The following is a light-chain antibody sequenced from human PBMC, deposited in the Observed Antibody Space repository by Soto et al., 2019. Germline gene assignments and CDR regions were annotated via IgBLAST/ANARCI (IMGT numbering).Light chain of an antibody. CDR3: SSYTRSSTYV. CDR2: DVS. Sequence: QSALTQPASVSGSPGQSITISCTGTSSDVGGYNYVSWYQQHPGKAPKLMIYDVSNRPSGVSNRFSGSKSGNTASLTISGLQAEDEADYSCSSYTRSSTYVFGTGTKLTVL. CDR1: SSDVGGYNY. V-gene: IGLV2-14*01. J-gene: IGLJ1*01.